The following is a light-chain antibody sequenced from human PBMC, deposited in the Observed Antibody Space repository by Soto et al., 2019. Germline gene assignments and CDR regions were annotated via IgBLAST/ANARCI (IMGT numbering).Light chain of an antibody. V-gene: IGKV1-39*01. CDR1: QSISSY. CDR2: AAS. Sequence: DIQMTQSPSSLSASVGDRVTITCRASQSISSYLNWYQQKPGKAPKLLIYAASSLQSGVPSRFSGSGSGTEFTLTISSLQPEDFATYYCQQTYTLPRTFAQGTKVDIK. J-gene: IGKJ1*01. CDR3: QQTYTLPRT.